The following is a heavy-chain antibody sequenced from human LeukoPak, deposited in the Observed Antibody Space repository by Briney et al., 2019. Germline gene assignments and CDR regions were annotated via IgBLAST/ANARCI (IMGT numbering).Heavy chain of an antibody. CDR3: AKFRGSPY. CDR1: GFTFSSYA. J-gene: IGHJ4*02. V-gene: IGHV3-23*01. Sequence: GGSLRLSCAASGFTFSSYAMSWVRQVPGKGLEWVPDISASGYSTYYADSVKGRFTISRDNSNNTLYLQLDSLRVEDTAIYYCAKFRGSPYWGQGTLLTVSS. CDR2: ISASGYST.